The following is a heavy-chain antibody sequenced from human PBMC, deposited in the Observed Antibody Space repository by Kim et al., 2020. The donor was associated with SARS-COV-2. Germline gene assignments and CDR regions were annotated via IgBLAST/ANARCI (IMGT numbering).Heavy chain of an antibody. Sequence: VKGRFTISRDNSKNTLYLQMNSLRAEDTAVYYCARSAMVRGAMPFYHFDYWGQGTLVTVSS. J-gene: IGHJ4*02. V-gene: IGHV3-23*01. D-gene: IGHD3-10*01. CDR3: ARSAMVRGAMPFYHFDY.